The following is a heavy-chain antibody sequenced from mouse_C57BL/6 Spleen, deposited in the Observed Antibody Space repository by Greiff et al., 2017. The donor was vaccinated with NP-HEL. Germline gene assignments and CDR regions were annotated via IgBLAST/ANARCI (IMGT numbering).Heavy chain of an antibody. J-gene: IGHJ2*01. V-gene: IGHV1-26*01. Sequence: EVQLQQSGPELVKPGASVKISCKASGYTFTDYYMNWVKQSHGKSLEWIGDINPNNGGTSYNQKFKGKATLTVDKSSSTAYMELRSLTSEDSAVYYCASSLYGSSPYWGQGTTLTVSS. CDR1: GYTFTDYY. D-gene: IGHD1-1*01. CDR3: ASSLYGSSPY. CDR2: INPNNGGT.